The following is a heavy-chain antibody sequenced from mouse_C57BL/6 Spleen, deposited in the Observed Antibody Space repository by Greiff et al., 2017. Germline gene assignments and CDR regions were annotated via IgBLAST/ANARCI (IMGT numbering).Heavy chain of an antibody. CDR1: GHTFTDYY. CDR3: ARGSQWAWFAY. J-gene: IGHJ3*01. Sequence: EVQLQQSGPELVKPGASVKISCKASGHTFTDYYMNWVKQSHGKSLEWIGDINPNNGGTSYNQKFKGKATLTVDKSSSTAYMELRSLTSEDSAVYYCARGSQWAWFAYWGQGTLVTVSA. V-gene: IGHV1-26*01. CDR2: INPNNGGT.